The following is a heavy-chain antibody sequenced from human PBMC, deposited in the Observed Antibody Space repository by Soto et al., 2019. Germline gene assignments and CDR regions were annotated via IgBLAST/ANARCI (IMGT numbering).Heavy chain of an antibody. Sequence: EVQLLESGGGLVQPGGSLRLSCAASGFTFSSYAMSWVRQAPGKGLAWVSAISGSGGSTYYADSVKGRFTISRDNSKNTLYLQMNSLRAEDTAVYYCAKDLNDYGDYEHDYWGQGTLVTVSS. J-gene: IGHJ4*02. CDR1: GFTFSSYA. D-gene: IGHD4-17*01. CDR3: AKDLNDYGDYEHDY. CDR2: ISGSGGST. V-gene: IGHV3-23*01.